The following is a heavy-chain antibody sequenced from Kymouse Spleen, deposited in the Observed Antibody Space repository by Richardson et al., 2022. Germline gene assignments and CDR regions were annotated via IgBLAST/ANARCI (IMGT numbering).Heavy chain of an antibody. CDR2: INHSGST. D-gene: IGHD3-10*01. CDR3: ARGLITMVRGVDY. Sequence: QVQLQQWGAGLLKPSETLSLTCAVYGGSFSGYYWSWIRQPPGKGLEWIGEINHSGSTNYNPSLKSRVTISVDTSKNQFSLKLSSVTAADTAVYYCARGLITMVRGVDYWGQGTLVTVSS. J-gene: IGHJ4*02. V-gene: IGHV4-34*01. CDR1: GGSFSGYY.